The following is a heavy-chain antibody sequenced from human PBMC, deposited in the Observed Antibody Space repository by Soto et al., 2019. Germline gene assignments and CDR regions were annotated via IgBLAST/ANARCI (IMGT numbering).Heavy chain of an antibody. CDR2: MYNTGST. V-gene: IGHV4-59*01. J-gene: IGHJ6*02. CDR1: GGSISGYY. Sequence: TSETLSLTCTVSGGSISGYYWSWIRQPPGKGLEWIGYMYNTGSTVYNPSFKSRVTISVDTSKNQFSLKLIFVTAADTAFFYCARDLWGYCGTDCYPLDVWGQGTTVTVSS. CDR3: ARDLWGYCGTDCYPLDV. D-gene: IGHD2-21*02.